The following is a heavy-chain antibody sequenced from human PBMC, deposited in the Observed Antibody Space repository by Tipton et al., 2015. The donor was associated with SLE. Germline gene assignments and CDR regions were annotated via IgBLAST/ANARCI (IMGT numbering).Heavy chain of an antibody. Sequence: SGFTFSSYWMHWVRQVPGKGLVWVSRINSDGRSTRYADSVKGRFTISRDNAKNMLYLQMSSLRAEDTAVYYCVRIEGSLKYYYYYYMDVWGKGTTVTVSS. V-gene: IGHV3-74*01. J-gene: IGHJ6*03. CDR1: GFTFSSYW. CDR2: INSDGRST. D-gene: IGHD3-9*01. CDR3: VRIEGSLKYYYYYYMDV.